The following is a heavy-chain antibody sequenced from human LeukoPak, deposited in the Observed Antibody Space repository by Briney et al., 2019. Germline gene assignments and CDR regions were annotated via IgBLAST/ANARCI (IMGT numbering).Heavy chain of an antibody. Sequence: GGSLRLSCAASGFTFSSYWMSWVRQAPGKGLEWVANIKEDGSEKNYVDSVKGRFTISRDNAKNSLYLQMNRLRAEDTAVYYCARGGGRHVEYWGQGNLVTVSS. D-gene: IGHD2/OR15-2a*01. CDR2: IKEDGSEK. CDR1: GFTFSSYW. CDR3: ARGGGRHVEY. J-gene: IGHJ4*02. V-gene: IGHV3-7*05.